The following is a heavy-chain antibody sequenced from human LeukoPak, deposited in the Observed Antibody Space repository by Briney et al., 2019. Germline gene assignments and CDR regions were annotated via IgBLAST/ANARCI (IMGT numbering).Heavy chain of an antibody. D-gene: IGHD5-18*01. V-gene: IGHV3-7*01. CDR1: GFTFSVFY. CDR3: ARDGLSAAIDY. J-gene: IGHJ4*02. Sequence: PGGSLRLSCAASGFTFSVFYMSWVRQAPGKGLEWMANIKQDGSEKYYVDSVRGRFTISRDNAKKSLYLQMNSLRPEDTAVYYCARDGLSAAIDYWGQGALVTVSS. CDR2: IKQDGSEK.